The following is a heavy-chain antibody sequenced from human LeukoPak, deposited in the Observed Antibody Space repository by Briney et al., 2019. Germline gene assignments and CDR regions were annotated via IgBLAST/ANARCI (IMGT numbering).Heavy chain of an antibody. V-gene: IGHV4-59*08. CDR2: IRYSGSA. J-gene: IGHJ4*02. CDR1: GDSISTYY. Sequence: SETLSLTCTVSGDSISTYYWRWIRQPPGKGLEWIGYIRYSGSANYNPSLRSRVTISIDTSKNQFSLKLSSVTAADTAVYHCARLVYDSRGYYFDYWGQGTLVTVSS. D-gene: IGHD3-22*01. CDR3: ARLVYDSRGYYFDY.